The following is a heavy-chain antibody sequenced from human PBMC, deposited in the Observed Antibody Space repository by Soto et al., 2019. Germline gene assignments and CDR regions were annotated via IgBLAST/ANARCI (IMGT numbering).Heavy chain of an antibody. CDR3: AKAGGYYDSSGYYYDY. D-gene: IGHD3-22*01. Sequence: QPGGSLRLSCAASGFTFSSYGMRWVRQAPGKGLEWVAVISYDGSNKYYADSVKGRFTISRDNSKNTLYLQMNSLRAEDTAVYYCAKAGGYYDSSGYYYDYWGQGTLVTVSS. CDR1: GFTFSSYG. CDR2: ISYDGSNK. V-gene: IGHV3-30*18. J-gene: IGHJ4*02.